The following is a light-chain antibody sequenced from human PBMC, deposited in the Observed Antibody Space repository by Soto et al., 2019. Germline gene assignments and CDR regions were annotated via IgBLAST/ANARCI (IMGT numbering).Light chain of an antibody. CDR2: GAS. V-gene: IGKV3-15*01. CDR1: QSVSSN. J-gene: IGKJ4*01. CDR3: RQSNNWPPLT. Sequence: EIVMTQSPATLSVSPGERATLSCRASQSVSSNLAWYQQKPGQAPRLLIYGASTRATAIPARFSGSGSGTEFTLTISSLQAAIFAVYICRQSNNWPPLTFGGGTNVEIK.